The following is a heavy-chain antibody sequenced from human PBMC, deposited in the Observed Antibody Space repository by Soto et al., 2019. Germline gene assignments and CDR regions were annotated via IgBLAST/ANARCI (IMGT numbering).Heavy chain of an antibody. Sequence: QLQLQESGPRLVRPSETLSLTCSVSGGSISSRNYYWGWIRQPPGKGLEWIGTIFHTGSTSYNPSLTSRVPIPVDTSKPQFSLRLSSVTAADTAVYSCARGKRDRLPLSIYCYYGMDVWGQGTTVTVSS. J-gene: IGHJ6*02. D-gene: IGHD3-10*01. CDR1: GGSISSRNYY. V-gene: IGHV4-39*01. CDR2: IFHTGST. CDR3: ARGKRDRLPLSIYCYYGMDV.